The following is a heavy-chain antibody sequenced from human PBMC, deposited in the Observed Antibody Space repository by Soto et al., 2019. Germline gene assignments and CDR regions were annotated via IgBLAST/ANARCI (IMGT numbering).Heavy chain of an antibody. CDR1: GFTFSSYA. J-gene: IGHJ4*02. V-gene: IGHV3-30-3*01. CDR2: ISYDGSNK. Sequence: QVQLVESGGGVVQPGRSLRLSCAASGFTFSSYAMHWVRQAPGKGLEWVAVISYDGSNKYYADSVKGRFTISRDNSKNTLYLQMNSLRAEDTAVYYSARAGAVAGDYWGQGTLVTVSS. D-gene: IGHD6-19*01. CDR3: ARAGAVAGDY.